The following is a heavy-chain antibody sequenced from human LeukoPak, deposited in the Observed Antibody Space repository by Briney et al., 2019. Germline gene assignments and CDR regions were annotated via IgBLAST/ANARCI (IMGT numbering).Heavy chain of an antibody. CDR3: ARDLSSATRQLDL. CDR2: INYRGST. CDR1: GGSISSGGYY. D-gene: IGHD2-15*01. Sequence: SQTLSLTCTVSGGSISSGGYYCSWIRQHPGKGLEWIGFINYRGSTYYNPSLKSRITISVDTSKNQFSLKLSSLTAADTAVYYCARDLSSATRQLDLWGQGTLVTVSS. V-gene: IGHV4-31*03. J-gene: IGHJ5*02.